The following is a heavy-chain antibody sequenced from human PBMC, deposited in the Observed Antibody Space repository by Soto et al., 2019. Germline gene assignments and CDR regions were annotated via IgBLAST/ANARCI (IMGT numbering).Heavy chain of an antibody. CDR3: AKLPRVDWLSSSDY. D-gene: IGHD3-9*01. Sequence: QPGGSLRLSCAASGFTFSSYGMHWVRQAPGKGLEWVAVISYDGSNKYYADSVKGRFTISRDNSKNTLYLQMNSLRAEDTAVYYCAKLPRVDWLSSSDYWGQGTLVTVSS. J-gene: IGHJ4*02. CDR2: ISYDGSNK. CDR1: GFTFSSYG. V-gene: IGHV3-30*18.